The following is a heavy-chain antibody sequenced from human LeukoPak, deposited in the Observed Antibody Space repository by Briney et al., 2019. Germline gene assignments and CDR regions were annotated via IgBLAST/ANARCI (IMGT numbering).Heavy chain of an antibody. CDR1: GLTFSDYS. V-gene: IGHV3-23*01. D-gene: IGHD6-13*01. Sequence: TGGSLRLSCAASGLTFSDYSMTWVRQAPGKGLFWVSGISAGGGSTYYADSVKGRFSISRDNSRNMLYLQMNSLRAEGTAVYYCAKDAAGPEYWGQGTLVTVSS. CDR3: AKDAAGPEY. J-gene: IGHJ4*02. CDR2: ISAGGGST.